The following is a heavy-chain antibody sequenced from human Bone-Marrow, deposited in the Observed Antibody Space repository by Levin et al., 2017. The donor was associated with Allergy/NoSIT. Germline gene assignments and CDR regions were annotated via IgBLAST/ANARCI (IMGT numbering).Heavy chain of an antibody. CDR3: ARDWLDESSGYNQAFDY. D-gene: IGHD3-22*01. CDR2: ISSDGSKN. V-gene: IGHV3-30-3*01. CDR1: GFTFSTFA. Sequence: GESLKISCAASGFTFSTFAMHWVRQVPGKGLEWVGVISSDGSKNYYPDSVKGRFTISRDNSKNTLYLQMNSLRPEDTAVYYCARDWLDESSGYNQAFDYWGQGTLVTVSS. J-gene: IGHJ4*02.